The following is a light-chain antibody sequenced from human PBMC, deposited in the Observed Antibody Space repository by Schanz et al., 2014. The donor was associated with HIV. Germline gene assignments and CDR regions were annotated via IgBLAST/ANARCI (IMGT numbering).Light chain of an antibody. CDR1: SSDVGSYNL. J-gene: IGLJ3*02. CDR2: EVS. V-gene: IGLV2-23*02. CDR3: CSYAGSRIRV. Sequence: QSALTQPASVSGSPGQSITISCTGTSSDVGSYNLVSWYQQHPGKAPKLIIYEVSKRPSGVSNRFSGSKSGNTASLTISGLQAEDEADYYCCSYAGSRIRVFGGGTKLTVL.